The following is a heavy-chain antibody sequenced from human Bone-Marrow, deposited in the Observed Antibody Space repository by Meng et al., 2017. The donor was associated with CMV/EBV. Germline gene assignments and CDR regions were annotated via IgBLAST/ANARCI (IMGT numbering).Heavy chain of an antibody. V-gene: IGHV1-46*01. Sequence: ASVKVSCKASGYTFTSSYMNWVRQAPGQGLEWMGIINPTGGGTSYAQKFQGRVTMTRDTSTSTVYMELSSLRSEDTAVYYCARASKRWLQPLDYWGQGTLVTVSS. CDR1: GYTFTSSY. J-gene: IGHJ4*02. CDR2: INPTGGGT. D-gene: IGHD5-24*01. CDR3: ARASKRWLQPLDY.